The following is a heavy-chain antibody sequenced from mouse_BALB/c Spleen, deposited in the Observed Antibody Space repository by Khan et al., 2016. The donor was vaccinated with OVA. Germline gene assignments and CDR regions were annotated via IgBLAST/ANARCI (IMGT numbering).Heavy chain of an antibody. CDR2: IYPGSGNT. CDR1: GYAFTDYW. J-gene: IGHJ3*01. D-gene: IGHD2-1*01. Sequence: QMQLEESGTELVRPGTSVKISCKASGYAFTDYWLGWVKQRPGHGLEWIGDIYPGSGNTYYNEKFKGKVTLTADKSSSTAYMQLSSLTSEDSAVYFCARDGGNYGGFAYWGQGTLVTVSA. CDR3: ARDGGNYGGFAY. V-gene: IGHV1-63*01.